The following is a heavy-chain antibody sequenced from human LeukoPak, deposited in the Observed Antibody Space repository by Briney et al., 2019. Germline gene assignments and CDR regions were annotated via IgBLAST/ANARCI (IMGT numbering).Heavy chain of an antibody. V-gene: IGHV4-39*07. D-gene: IGHD6-6*01. CDR2: MYYSGNT. CDR1: GGSISSSSYY. CDR3: ARVGSSSSGRGDAFDI. Sequence: SETLSLTCTVSGGSISSSSYYWGWIRQPPGKGLEWIGSMYYSGNTYYNPSLKSRVTISVDTSKNKFSLKLSSVTAADTAVYYCARVGSSSSGRGDAFDIWGQGTMVTVSS. J-gene: IGHJ3*02.